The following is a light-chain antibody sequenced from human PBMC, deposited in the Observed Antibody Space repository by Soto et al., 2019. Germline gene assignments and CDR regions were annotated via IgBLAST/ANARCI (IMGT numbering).Light chain of an antibody. CDR2: EVS. V-gene: IGLV2-14*01. J-gene: IGLJ1*01. CDR3: SSCTSSSTCL. Sequence: QSALTQPASVSGSPGQSITISCAGTNSDIGAYNFVSWYQQHPGKAPKLIIYEVSNRPSGVSNRFSGSKSGNTASLTISGLQAEDETDYYCSSCTSSSTCLFGTGTKLTVL. CDR1: NSDIGAYNF.